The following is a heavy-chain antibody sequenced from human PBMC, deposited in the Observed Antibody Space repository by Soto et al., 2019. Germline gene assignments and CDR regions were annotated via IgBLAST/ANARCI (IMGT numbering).Heavy chain of an antibody. CDR2: IIPIFGTA. D-gene: IGHD6-13*01. Sequence: QVQLVQSGAEVKKPGSSVKVSCKASGGTFSSYAISWVRQAPVQGLEWMGGIIPIFGTANYAQKFQGRVTITEDESTSAASMELSSLRSEDTAVYYCAREGGASQAASQSFAYLSQGTLVTVST. CDR1: GGTFSSYA. V-gene: IGHV1-69*01. J-gene: IGHJ4*02. CDR3: AREGGASQAASQSFAY.